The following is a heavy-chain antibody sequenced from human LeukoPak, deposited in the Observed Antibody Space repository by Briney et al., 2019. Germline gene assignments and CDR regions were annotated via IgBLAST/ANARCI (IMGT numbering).Heavy chain of an antibody. V-gene: IGHV3-9*01. Sequence: PGGSLRLSCAASGFTFNDYAMHWVRQAPGKGLEWVSGISWDSDNIDYADSVKGRFTISRDNSNNTLFLHMRSLRGEDTAIYFCARSQWDLTYYLGSWGQGTLVAVSS. CDR1: GFTFNDYA. CDR2: ISWDSDNI. CDR3: ARSQWDLTYYLGS. D-gene: IGHD1-26*01. J-gene: IGHJ4*02.